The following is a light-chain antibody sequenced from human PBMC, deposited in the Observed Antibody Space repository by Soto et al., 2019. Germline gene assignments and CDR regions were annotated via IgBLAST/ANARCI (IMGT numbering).Light chain of an antibody. Sequence: DIQLTQSPSFLSASVGDRVTITCRASQGIISYLAWYQQKLGKAPKLLIYAASTLQSGVPSRFSGSGSGTEFTLTISSLQPEDFATYYCQQLNSYPLTFGGGTKVEIK. CDR2: AAS. V-gene: IGKV1-9*01. CDR1: QGIISY. CDR3: QQLNSYPLT. J-gene: IGKJ4*01.